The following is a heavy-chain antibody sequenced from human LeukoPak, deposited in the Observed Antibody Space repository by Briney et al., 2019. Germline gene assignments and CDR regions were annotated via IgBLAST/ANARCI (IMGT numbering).Heavy chain of an antibody. CDR3: AKEDYDYVWGSYRSTIDY. J-gene: IGHJ4*02. CDR2: ISGSGGST. CDR1: GFTFSSYA. V-gene: IGHV3-23*01. D-gene: IGHD3-16*02. Sequence: GGSLRLSCAASGFTFSSYAMSWVRQAPGKGLEWVSAISGSGGSTYYADSVKGRSTISRDNSKNTLYLQMNSLRAEDTAVYYCAKEDYDYVWGSYRSTIDYWGQGTLVTVSS.